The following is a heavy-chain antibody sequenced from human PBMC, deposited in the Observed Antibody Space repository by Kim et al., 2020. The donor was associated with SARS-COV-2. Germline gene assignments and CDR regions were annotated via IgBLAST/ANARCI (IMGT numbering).Heavy chain of an antibody. CDR2: ISYDGSNK. J-gene: IGHJ4*02. CDR3: ARDGVPAPLVVVISGAPDY. CDR1: GFTFSSYA. D-gene: IGHD3-22*01. V-gene: IGHV3-30*04. Sequence: GGSLRLSCAASGFTFSSYAMHWVRQAPGKGLEWVAVISYDGSNKYYADSVKGRFTISRDNSKNTLYLQMNSLRAEDTAVYYCARDGVPAPLVVVISGAPDYWGQGTLVTVSS.